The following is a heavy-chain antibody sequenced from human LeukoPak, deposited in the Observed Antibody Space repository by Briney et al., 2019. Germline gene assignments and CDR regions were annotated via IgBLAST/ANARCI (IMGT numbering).Heavy chain of an antibody. CDR2: IKQDGSEK. D-gene: IGHD4-11*01. CDR3: ARDKGTVTIFDC. CDR1: GFTFTTYA. J-gene: IGHJ4*02. Sequence: PGGSLTLSCAASGFTFTTYAMTWVRQAPGKGREWVANIKQDGSEKYYVDSVKGRFTISRDNAKNSLYLQMNSLRAEDTAVYYCARDKGTVTIFDCWGQGTLVTVSS. V-gene: IGHV3-7*01.